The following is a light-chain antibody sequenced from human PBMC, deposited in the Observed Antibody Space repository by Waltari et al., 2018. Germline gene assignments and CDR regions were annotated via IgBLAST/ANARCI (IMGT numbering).Light chain of an antibody. Sequence: DIVMTQSPLSQPVSPGEPATISCRSSQSLLHSSGYTFLDWYLQKPGQSPQLLIYLVSNRASGVPDRFSGSGSGTDFTLKISRVEAEDVGVYYCMQARQTPWTFGQGTKVEIK. CDR1: QSLLHSSGYTF. J-gene: IGKJ1*01. CDR3: MQARQTPWT. CDR2: LVS. V-gene: IGKV2-28*01.